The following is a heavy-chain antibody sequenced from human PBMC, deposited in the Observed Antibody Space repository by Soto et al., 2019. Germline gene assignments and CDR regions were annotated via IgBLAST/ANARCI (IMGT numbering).Heavy chain of an antibody. V-gene: IGHV5-51*01. J-gene: IGHJ3*01. CDR2: IYPGDSKT. Sequence: KGLEWMGIIYPGDSKTTYSPSFQGQVTISADKSISTAYLQWSSLKASDTAVYYCANLPVTEYQGMAVWVQGTTVTVSS. CDR3: ANLPVTEYQGMAV. D-gene: IGHD2-2*01.